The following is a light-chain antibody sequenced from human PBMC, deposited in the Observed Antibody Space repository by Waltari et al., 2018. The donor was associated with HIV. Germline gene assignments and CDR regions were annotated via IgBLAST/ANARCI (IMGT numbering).Light chain of an antibody. CDR2: AAS. Sequence: AIQMTQSPHSLSASVGDRVTITCRASQGIGNDLDWYQQKPGKAPKLLIYAASSLQSGVPSRFSGSGSGSDFTLTISSLQPEDFATYYCLQDYNYPITFGQGTRLDIK. CDR3: LQDYNYPIT. J-gene: IGKJ5*01. V-gene: IGKV1-6*01. CDR1: QGIGND.